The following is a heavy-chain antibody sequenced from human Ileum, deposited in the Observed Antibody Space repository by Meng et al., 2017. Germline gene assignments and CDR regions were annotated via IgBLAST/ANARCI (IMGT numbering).Heavy chain of an antibody. Sequence: QVQLQGSGPGLVRPSETLSLTCAVSGGSVSSSGYQWGWIRQPPGKGLEWIGYASTNYNPSLKSRVTISVDTSKNQFSLKLTSVTAADTAVYYCARDHWGSLDYWGQGVLVTVSS. D-gene: IGHD7-27*01. CDR1: GGSVSSSGYQ. V-gene: IGHV4-61*08. J-gene: IGHJ4*02. CDR3: ARDHWGSLDY. CDR2: AST.